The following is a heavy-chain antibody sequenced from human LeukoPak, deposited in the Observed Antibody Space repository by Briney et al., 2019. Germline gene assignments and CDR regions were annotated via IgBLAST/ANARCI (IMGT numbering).Heavy chain of an antibody. CDR1: GGSISSSSYY. CDR2: IYYSGST. Sequence: NPSETLSLTCTVSGGSISSSSYYWGWIRQPPGKGLEWIGSIYYSGSTYYNPSLKSRVTISVDTSKNQFSLKLSSVTAADTAVYYCARQGGYSYGDAFDIWGQGIMVTVSS. CDR3: ARQGGYSYGDAFDI. D-gene: IGHD5-18*01. V-gene: IGHV4-39*01. J-gene: IGHJ3*02.